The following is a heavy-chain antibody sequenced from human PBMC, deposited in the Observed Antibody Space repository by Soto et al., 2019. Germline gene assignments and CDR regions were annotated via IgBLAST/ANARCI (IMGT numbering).Heavy chain of an antibody. D-gene: IGHD3-10*01. V-gene: IGHV4-39*01. CDR3: ARQRAWYGEWAFDI. Sequence: QLQVQESGPGLVKPSETLSLTCTVSGGSISSGSYYWGWIRQPPGTGLEWIGSIKYSGSTYYNPSLESRVTISVDTSKNQFSLKLSSVTAADTAVYYCARQRAWYGEWAFDIWGQGTLVTVSS. CDR2: IKYSGST. CDR1: GGSISSGSYY. J-gene: IGHJ3*02.